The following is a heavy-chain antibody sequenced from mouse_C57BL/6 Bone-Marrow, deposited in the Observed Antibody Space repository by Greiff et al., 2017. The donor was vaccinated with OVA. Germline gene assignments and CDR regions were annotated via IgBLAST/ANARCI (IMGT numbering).Heavy chain of an antibody. CDR1: GYTFTSYT. V-gene: IGHV1-4*01. J-gene: IGHJ1*03. CDR3: ASSPRYGGYFDV. Sequence: QVHVKQSGAELARPGASVKMSCKASGYTFTSYTMHWVKQRPGQGLEWIGYINPSSGYTKYNQKFKDKATLTADKSSSTAYMQLSSLTSEDSAVYYCASSPRYGGYFDVWGTGTTVTVSS. CDR2: INPSSGYT. D-gene: IGHD1-1*01.